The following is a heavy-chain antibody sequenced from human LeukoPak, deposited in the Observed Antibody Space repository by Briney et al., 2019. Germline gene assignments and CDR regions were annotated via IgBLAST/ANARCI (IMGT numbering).Heavy chain of an antibody. CDR1: GFTFDDYA. CDR2: ISWFSGSI. J-gene: IGHJ4*02. D-gene: IGHD1-26*01. CDR3: ARGSGTYDF. Sequence: GRSLRLSCAASGFTFDDYAIHWVRQAPGKGLEWVSGISWFSGSIAYADSVKGRFTISRDNAKNSLYLQMNSLRVEDTAVYYCARGSGTYDFWGQGTLVTASS. V-gene: IGHV3-9*01.